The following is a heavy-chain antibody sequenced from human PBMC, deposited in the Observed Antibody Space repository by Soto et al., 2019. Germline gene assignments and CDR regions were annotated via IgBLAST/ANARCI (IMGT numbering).Heavy chain of an antibody. J-gene: IGHJ4*02. Sequence: GGSLRLSCAASGFTFSNAYMNWVRQAPGKGLEWVGRIKTKADGGSSTYYADSVKGRFTISRDNSKNTLYLQMNSLRAEDTAVYYCAKVPGYDYVWGTYYYFDYWGLGALVTVSS. CDR2: IKTKADGGSST. CDR3: AKVPGYDYVWGTYYYFDY. D-gene: IGHD3-16*01. V-gene: IGHV3-23*01. CDR1: GFTFSNAY.